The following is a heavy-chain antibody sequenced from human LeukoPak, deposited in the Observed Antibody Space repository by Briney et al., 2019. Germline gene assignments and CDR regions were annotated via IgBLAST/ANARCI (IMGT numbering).Heavy chain of an antibody. V-gene: IGHV4-39*01. CDR1: GGSISSSNYY. CDR3: ARHEAQDFDY. Sequence: SETLSLTCTVSGGSISSSNYYWGWIRQPPGKGLEWIGSIYYSGTTYYSSSLKSRVIISVNTSKNQFSLKLSSVTATDTAVYYCARHEAQDFDYWGQGTLVTVSS. J-gene: IGHJ4*02. CDR2: IYYSGTT.